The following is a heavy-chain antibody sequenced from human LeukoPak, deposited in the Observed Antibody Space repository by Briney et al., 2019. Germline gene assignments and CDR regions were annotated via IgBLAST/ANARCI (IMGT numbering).Heavy chain of an antibody. Sequence: ASVKVSCKVSGYTFTSYYMHWVRQAPGQGLEWMGIINPSGGSTTYAQKFQGRDTMARDTSTSTVHMELSSLRSEDTAVYYCARDYSTSWYGNGDYWGQGTLVTVSS. V-gene: IGHV1-46*01. CDR1: GYTFTSYY. J-gene: IGHJ4*02. D-gene: IGHD6-13*01. CDR2: INPSGGST. CDR3: ARDYSTSWYGNGDY.